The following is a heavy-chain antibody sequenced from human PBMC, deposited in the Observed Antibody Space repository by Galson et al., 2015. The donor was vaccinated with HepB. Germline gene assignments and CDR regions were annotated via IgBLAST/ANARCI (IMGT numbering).Heavy chain of an antibody. V-gene: IGHV3-23*01. Sequence: SLRLSCAASGFTFSSYAMSWVRQAPGKGLEWVSAINGSGGSTYYADSVKGRFTISRDNSKNTLYLQMNSLRAEDTAVYYCAKDGYDFWSGYLVGYYYYGMDVWGQGTTVTVSS. J-gene: IGHJ6*02. D-gene: IGHD3-3*01. CDR3: AKDGYDFWSGYLVGYYYYGMDV. CDR2: INGSGGST. CDR1: GFTFSSYA.